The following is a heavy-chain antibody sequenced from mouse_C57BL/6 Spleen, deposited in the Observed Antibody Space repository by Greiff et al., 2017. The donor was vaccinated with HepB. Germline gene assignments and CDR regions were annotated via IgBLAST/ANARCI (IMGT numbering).Heavy chain of an antibody. CDR1: GFNIKNTY. J-gene: IGHJ3*01. D-gene: IGHD1-1*01. Sequence: EVKLVESVAELVRPGASVKLSCTASGFNIKNTYMHWVKQRPEQGLEWIGRIDPANGNTKYAPKFQGKATITADTSSNTAYLQRSSLTSEDTAMYYCARLYGSSYAWFAYWGKGTLVTVSA. CDR2: IDPANGNT. V-gene: IGHV14-3*01. CDR3: ARLYGSSYAWFAY.